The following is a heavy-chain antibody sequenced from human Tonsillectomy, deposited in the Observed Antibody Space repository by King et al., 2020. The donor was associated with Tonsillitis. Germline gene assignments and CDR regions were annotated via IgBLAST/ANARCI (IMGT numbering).Heavy chain of an antibody. CDR2: ISYDGSNK. D-gene: IGHD3-22*01. CDR1: GFTFSSYA. J-gene: IGHJ3*01. CDR3: ARDQSYYDSSGYYSD. Sequence: QRQLVQSGGGVVQPGRSLRLSCAASGFTFSSYAMHWVRQAPGKGLEWVAVISYDGSNKYYVDSVKGRFTISRDNSKNTLYLQMNSLRAEDTAVYYCARDQSYYDSSGYYSDWGQGTMVTVSS. V-gene: IGHV3-30-3*01.